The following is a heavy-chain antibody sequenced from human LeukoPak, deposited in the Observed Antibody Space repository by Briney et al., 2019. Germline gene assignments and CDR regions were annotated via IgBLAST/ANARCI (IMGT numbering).Heavy chain of an antibody. V-gene: IGHV3-74*01. D-gene: IGHD2-2*01. J-gene: IGHJ4*02. Sequence: PGGSLRLSCAASGFTFSSYWMHRVRQAPGKGLVWVSRINSDGSSTSYAESVKGRFTISRDNAKNTLYLQMNSLRAEDTAVYYCASEGYCSSTSCYDYSGQGTLVTVSS. CDR1: GFTFSSYW. CDR3: ASEGYCSSTSCYDY. CDR2: INSDGSST.